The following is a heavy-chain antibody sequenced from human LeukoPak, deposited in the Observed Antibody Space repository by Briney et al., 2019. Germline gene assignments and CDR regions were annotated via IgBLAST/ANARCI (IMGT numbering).Heavy chain of an antibody. CDR1: GYTFTGYY. V-gene: IGHV1-2*02. CDR3: ARQFPGSSRIKGPDY. J-gene: IGHJ4*02. D-gene: IGHD6-13*01. Sequence: ASVKVSCKASGYTFTGYYMHWVRQAPGQGLEWMGWINPNSGGTNYAQKFQGRVTMTRDTSISTAYMELSRLRSDDTAVYYCARQFPGSSRIKGPDYWGQGTLVTVSS. CDR2: INPNSGGT.